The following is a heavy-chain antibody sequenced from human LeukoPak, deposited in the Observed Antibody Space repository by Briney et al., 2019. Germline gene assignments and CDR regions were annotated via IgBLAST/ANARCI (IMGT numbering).Heavy chain of an antibody. V-gene: IGHV1-69*13. CDR3: ARYRGTLGYYCGSVILPLDD. J-gene: IGHJ4*02. Sequence: SVKLSCKASGGTFSNYAINWVRQAPGQGLEWMGGIIPIFGRANYAQKFQSRLTITADDSTSTAYMELSSLRSEDTAVYYCARYRGTLGYYCGSVILPLDDWVQGTLDTDSS. CDR2: IIPIFGRA. D-gene: IGHD3-10*01. CDR1: GGTFSNYA.